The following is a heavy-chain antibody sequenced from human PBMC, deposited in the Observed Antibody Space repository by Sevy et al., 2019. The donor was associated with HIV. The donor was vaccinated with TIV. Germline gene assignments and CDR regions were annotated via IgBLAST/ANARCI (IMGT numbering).Heavy chain of an antibody. D-gene: IGHD4-4*01. CDR2: ISGSGGRT. J-gene: IGHJ4*02. CDR1: GFTFSTYA. V-gene: IGHV3-23*01. Sequence: GGSLRLSCAASGFTFSTYAMSWVRQAPGKGLEWVSGISGSGGRTYYADFAKGRFTISRDNSKNTLYLQMNSLRTEDMAVYYCAKVGDYSNYDFDYWGQGTQVTVSS. CDR3: AKVGDYSNYDFDY.